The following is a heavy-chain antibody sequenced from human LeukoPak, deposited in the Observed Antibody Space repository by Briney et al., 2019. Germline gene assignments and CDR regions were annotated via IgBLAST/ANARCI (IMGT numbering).Heavy chain of an antibody. CDR3: AKGLLWFGELLPCDY. Sequence: GGSLRLSCAASGFTFSSNAMHWVRQAPGKGLEWVALISYDGTNKYYADSVKGRFTISRDNSKNTLYLQMNSLRAEDTAVYYCAKGLLWFGELLPCDYWGQGTLVTVSS. J-gene: IGHJ4*02. D-gene: IGHD3-10*01. V-gene: IGHV3-30*18. CDR1: GFTFSSNA. CDR2: ISYDGTNK.